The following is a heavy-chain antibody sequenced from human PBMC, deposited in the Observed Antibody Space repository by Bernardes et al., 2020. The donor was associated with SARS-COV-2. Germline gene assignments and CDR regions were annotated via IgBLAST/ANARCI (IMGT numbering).Heavy chain of an antibody. CDR2: IYYSGST. CDR3: ARQRADYDFWSGYYRRGNWFDP. Sequence: TLSLTCTVSGGSISSYYWSWIRQPPGKGLEWIGYIYYSGSTNYNPSLKSRVTISVDTSKNQFSLKLSSVTAADTAFYYCARQRADYDFWSGYYRRGNWFDPWGQGTLVTVSS. V-gene: IGHV4-59*08. D-gene: IGHD3-3*01. J-gene: IGHJ5*02. CDR1: GGSISSYY.